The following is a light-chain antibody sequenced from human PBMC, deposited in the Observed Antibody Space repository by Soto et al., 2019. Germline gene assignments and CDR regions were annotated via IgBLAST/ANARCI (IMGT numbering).Light chain of an antibody. CDR3: SSYTSSSTYV. CDR1: SSDVGGNNY. V-gene: IGLV2-14*01. J-gene: IGLJ1*01. CDR2: EVS. Sequence: QSVLTQPASVSGSPGQSITISCTVTSSDVGGNNYVSWYLQHPGKAPKLMIYEVSNRPSGVSNRFSGSKSGNTASLTISGLQAEDEADYYCSSYTSSSTYVFGTGTKVTLL.